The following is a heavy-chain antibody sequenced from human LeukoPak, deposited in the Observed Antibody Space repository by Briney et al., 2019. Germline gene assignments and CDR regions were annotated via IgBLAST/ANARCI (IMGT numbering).Heavy chain of an antibody. D-gene: IGHD3-3*01. V-gene: IGHV3-74*01. Sequence: PGRSLRLSCAASGFTFSGHGMHWVRQAPGKGLEWVSYIKSDGTTNYADSVKGRFTISRDNAKSTLFLQMNSLRAEDTALYYCARDRYSYDHWGQGTLVTVSS. CDR2: IKSDGTT. CDR1: GFTFSGHG. CDR3: ARDRYSYDH. J-gene: IGHJ4*02.